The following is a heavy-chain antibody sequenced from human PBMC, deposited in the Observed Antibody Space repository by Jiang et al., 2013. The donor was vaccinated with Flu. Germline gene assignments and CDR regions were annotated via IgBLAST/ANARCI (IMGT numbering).Heavy chain of an antibody. CDR3: AMGEYCSGGSCYSAFDY. Sequence: TVSGGSISSGDYVLDVGSASPPGKGLEWIGYIYYSGSTYYNPSLKSRVTISVDTSKNQFSLKLSSVTAADTAVYYCAMGEYCSGGSCYSAFDYWGQGTLVTVSS. V-gene: IGHV4-30-4*01. J-gene: IGHJ4*02. D-gene: IGHD2-15*01. CDR1: GGSISSGDYV. CDR2: IYYSGST.